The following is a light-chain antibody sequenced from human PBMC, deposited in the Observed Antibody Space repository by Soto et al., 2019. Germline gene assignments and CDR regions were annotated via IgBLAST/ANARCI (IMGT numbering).Light chain of an antibody. CDR1: SSDVGDYKY. CDR2: EVS. V-gene: IGLV2-14*01. J-gene: IGLJ1*01. Sequence: QSALTQPASVSGSPGQSITISCTGTSSDVGDYKYVSWYQRHPGKAPKALIYEVSNRPSGVSNRFSGSKSGNTASLSISGLHAEDEADYYCYKYTTGRTLVFGPGTKVTVL. CDR3: YKYTTGRTLV.